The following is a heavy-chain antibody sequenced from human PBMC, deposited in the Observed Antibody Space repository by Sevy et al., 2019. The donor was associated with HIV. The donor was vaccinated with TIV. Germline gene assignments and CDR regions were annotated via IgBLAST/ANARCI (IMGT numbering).Heavy chain of an antibody. CDR2: ISYDGSNK. CDR3: AKDTSGSYWGAFDY. Sequence: GESLKISCAASGFTFSSYGMHWVRQAPGKGLEWVAVISYDGSNKYDADSVKGRFTISRDNSKNTLYLQMNSLRAEDTAVYYCAKDTSGSYWGAFDYWGQGTLVTVSS. J-gene: IGHJ4*02. V-gene: IGHV3-30*18. D-gene: IGHD1-26*01. CDR1: GFTFSSYG.